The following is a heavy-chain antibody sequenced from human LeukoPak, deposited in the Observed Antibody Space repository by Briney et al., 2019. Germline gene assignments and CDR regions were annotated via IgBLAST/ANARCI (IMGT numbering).Heavy chain of an antibody. J-gene: IGHJ3*02. Sequence: GGSLRLSCAASGFTFNTYNMSWVRQASGKGLEWDSSISSSSSSYIYYADSVKGRFTISRDNAKNTLYLQMNSLRAEDTAVYYCASSTYSGSHWDAFDIWGQGTMVTVSS. CDR3: ASSTYSGSHWDAFDI. CDR1: GFTFNTYN. D-gene: IGHD1-26*01. V-gene: IGHV3-21*01. CDR2: ISSSSSSYI.